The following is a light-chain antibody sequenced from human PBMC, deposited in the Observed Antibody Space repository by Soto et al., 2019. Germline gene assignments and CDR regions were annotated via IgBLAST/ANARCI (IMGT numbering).Light chain of an antibody. CDR3: EQYNNWPYT. CDR1: QSVSSN. CDR2: GAS. J-gene: IGKJ2*01. Sequence: EIVMTQSPATLSVSPGERATLSCRASQSVSSNLAWYQQKPGQAPMLLIYGASTRATGIPARFSGSRSGTEFNLGISSLQSEDFVVYYCEQYNNWPYTFGQGNKLEIK. V-gene: IGKV3-15*01.